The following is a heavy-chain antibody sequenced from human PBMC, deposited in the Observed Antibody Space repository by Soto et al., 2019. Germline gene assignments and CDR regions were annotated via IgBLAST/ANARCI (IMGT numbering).Heavy chain of an antibody. V-gene: IGHV5-51*01. CDR2: IYPEDSDT. J-gene: IGHJ5*01. CDR1: GYSFTSYW. CDR3: ARPSDTSNWYDF. D-gene: IGHD2-2*01. Sequence: PGESVKISCKASGYSFTSYWIGWVRQMPRKGLELMGIIYPEDSDTRYSPSFRGQVTISADKSISTAYLQWSSLRASDTAMYYCARPSDTSNWYDFWGQGTLVTVSS.